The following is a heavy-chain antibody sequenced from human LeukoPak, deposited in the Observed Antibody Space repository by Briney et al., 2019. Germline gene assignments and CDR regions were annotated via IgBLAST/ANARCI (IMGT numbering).Heavy chain of an antibody. Sequence: PGGSLRLSCAASGFTFSSYWMHWVRQAPGKGLVWVSRINSEGSRTFYADSVKGRFTISRDNARNTLYLQMNSLRAEDTGVYYCARIASHSSSWYDGGYWGQGTLVTVSS. CDR2: INSEGSRT. CDR1: GFTFSSYW. V-gene: IGHV3-74*01. D-gene: IGHD6-13*01. J-gene: IGHJ4*02. CDR3: ARIASHSSSWYDGGY.